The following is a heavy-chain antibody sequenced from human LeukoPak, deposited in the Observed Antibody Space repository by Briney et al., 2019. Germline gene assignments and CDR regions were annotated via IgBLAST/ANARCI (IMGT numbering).Heavy chain of an antibody. CDR3: ARGTRINYFDY. CDR1: FGSINSYY. CDR2: IYYSGST. J-gene: IGHJ4*02. V-gene: IGHV4-59*08. D-gene: IGHD2/OR15-2a*01. Sequence: SETLSLTCTVSFGSINSYYWSWIRQPPGKGLEWIGYIYYSGSTNYNPSLKSRVTTSVDTSKNQFSLKLSSVTAADTAMYYCARGTRINYFDYWGQGTLVTVSS.